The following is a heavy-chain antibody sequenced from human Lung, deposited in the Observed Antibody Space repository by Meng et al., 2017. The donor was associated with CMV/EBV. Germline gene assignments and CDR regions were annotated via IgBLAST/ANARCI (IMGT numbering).Heavy chain of an antibody. D-gene: IGHD3-22*01. V-gene: IGHV3-30*04. CDR3: ARAFYGSIFDGMDV. CDR2: ISYDGSNK. J-gene: IGHJ6*02. Sequence: GGSXRLXCAASGFTFSSYAMHWVRQAPGKGLEWVAVISYDGSNKYYADSVKGRFTISRDNSKNTLYLQMNSLRAEDTAVYYCARAFYGSIFDGMDVWGQGXTVTVSS. CDR1: GFTFSSYA.